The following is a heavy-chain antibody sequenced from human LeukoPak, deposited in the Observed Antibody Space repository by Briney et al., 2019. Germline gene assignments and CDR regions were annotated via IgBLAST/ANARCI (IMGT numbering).Heavy chain of an antibody. CDR3: AKGWDPLHLWFGEFLYYFDY. CDR1: GFTFSSYA. J-gene: IGHJ4*02. Sequence: GGSLRLSCAASGFTFSSYAMSWVRQAPGKGLEWVSAISGSGGSTYYADSVKGRFTISRDNSKNTLYLQMNSLRAEDTAVYYCAKGWDPLHLWFGEFLYYFDYWGQGTLVTVSS. CDR2: ISGSGGST. D-gene: IGHD3-10*01. V-gene: IGHV3-23*01.